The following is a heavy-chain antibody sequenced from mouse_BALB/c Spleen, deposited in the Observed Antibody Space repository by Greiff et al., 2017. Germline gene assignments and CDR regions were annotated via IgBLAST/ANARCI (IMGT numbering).Heavy chain of an antibody. CDR3: ARGGYYGHDAMDY. CDR2: IYPGDGDT. CDR1: GYAFSSYW. J-gene: IGHJ4*01. Sequence: VKLVESGAELVRPGSSVKISCKASGYAFSSYWMNWVKQRPGQGLEWIGQIYPGDGDTNYNGKFKGKATLTADKSSSTAYMQLSSLTSEDSAVYFCARGGYYGHDAMDYWGQGTSVTVAS. V-gene: IGHV1-80*01. D-gene: IGHD1-1*01.